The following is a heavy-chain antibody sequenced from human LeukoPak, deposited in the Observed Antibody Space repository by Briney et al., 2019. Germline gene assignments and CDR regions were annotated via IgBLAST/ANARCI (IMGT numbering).Heavy chain of an antibody. J-gene: IGHJ4*02. CDR3: ACTIWFGEQEDY. V-gene: IGHV3-23*01. D-gene: IGHD3-10*01. CDR1: GLTFSSYA. CDR2: ISGSGGST. Sequence: GGSLRLSCAASGLTFSSYAMSWVRQAPGKGLEWVSAISGSGGSTYYADSVKGRFTISRDNSKNTLYLQMNSLRAEDTAVYYCACTIWFGEQEDYWGQGTLVSVSS.